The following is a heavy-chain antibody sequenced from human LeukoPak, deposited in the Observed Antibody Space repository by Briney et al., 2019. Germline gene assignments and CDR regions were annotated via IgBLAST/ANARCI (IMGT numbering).Heavy chain of an antibody. V-gene: IGHV1-18*01. Sequence: ASVKVSCKASGYTFTSYGISWVRQAPGQGLEWMGWISAYNGNTNYAQTLQGRVTMTTDTSTSTAYMELRSRRSDDTAVYYCARASAGSTWHVGAVGFDYWGQATLASVSS. CDR1: GYTFTSYG. CDR3: ARASAGSTWHVGAVGFDY. J-gene: IGHJ4*02. CDR2: ISAYNGNT. D-gene: IGHD6-13*01.